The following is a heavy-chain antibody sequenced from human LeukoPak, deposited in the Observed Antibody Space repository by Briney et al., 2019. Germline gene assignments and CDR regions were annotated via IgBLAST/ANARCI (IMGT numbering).Heavy chain of an antibody. D-gene: IGHD3-10*01. V-gene: IGHV3-23*01. J-gene: IGHJ6*02. CDR1: GFTFSTYA. CDR3: AKRHSKGSGTCWYYYAMDV. CDR2: ISGTGGTT. Sequence: GGSLRLSCAASGFTFSTYAMSWFRQAPGRGLQWVSTISGTGGTTYYADSVKGRFTISRDNSRDTLYLQMDSLSAEDTAVYYCAKRHSKGSGTCWYYYAMDVWGQGTTVTVSS.